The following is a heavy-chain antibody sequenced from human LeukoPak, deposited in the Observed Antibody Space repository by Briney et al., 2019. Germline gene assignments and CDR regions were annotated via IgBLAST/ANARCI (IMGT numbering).Heavy chain of an antibody. CDR1: GGSISSYY. Sequence: PSETLSLTCTVSGGSISSYYWSWIRQPPGKGLEWIGYIYYSGSTNYNPSLKSRVTISVDTSKNQSSLKLSSVTAADTAVYYCARLGRVWFGELLGFDYWGQGTLVTVSS. J-gene: IGHJ4*02. D-gene: IGHD3-10*01. CDR2: IYYSGST. V-gene: IGHV4-59*08. CDR3: ARLGRVWFGELLGFDY.